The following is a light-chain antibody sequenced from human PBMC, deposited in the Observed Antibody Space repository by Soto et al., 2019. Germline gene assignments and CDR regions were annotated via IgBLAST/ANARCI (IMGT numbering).Light chain of an antibody. CDR2: DAS. CDR3: QQRSNWPPSWT. CDR1: QSVSSY. V-gene: IGKV3-11*01. Sequence: EILLTQSPATLSLSRGERATLXXRASQSVSSYLAWYQHKPGQAPRLLXXDASNRATGIPARFSGSGSGTDFTLTISSLEPEDFAVYYCQQRSNWPPSWTFGQGTKVDIK. J-gene: IGKJ1*01.